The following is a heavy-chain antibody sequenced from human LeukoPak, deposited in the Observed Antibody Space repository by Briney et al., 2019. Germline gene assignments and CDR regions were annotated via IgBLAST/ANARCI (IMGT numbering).Heavy chain of an antibody. D-gene: IGHD6-6*01. CDR1: GGSISSGSYY. CDR2: IYTSGST. V-gene: IGHV4-61*02. Sequence: PSETLSLTCTVSGGSISSGSYYWSWIRQPAGKGLEWIGRIYTSGSTNYNPSLKSRVTISVDTSKNQFSLKLSSVTAADTAVYYCARDLWQLVSNWFDPWGQGTLVTVSS. J-gene: IGHJ5*02. CDR3: ARDLWQLVSNWFDP.